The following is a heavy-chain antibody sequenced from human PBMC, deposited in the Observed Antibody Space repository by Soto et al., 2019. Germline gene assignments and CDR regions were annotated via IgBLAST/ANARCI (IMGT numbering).Heavy chain of an antibody. Sequence: QVQLVESGGGVVQPGTSLRLACAATGFTFSSYNMHWVRQAPGKGLQWVAVMSYEGTDKYYADSVKGRFTISRDNSKNTLYLQMKSLRVEDTAVYYCATDMERMDLPDYWGQGTLVTVSS. V-gene: IGHV3-30*03. CDR2: MSYEGTDK. J-gene: IGHJ4*02. CDR3: ATDMERMDLPDY. CDR1: GFTFSSYN. D-gene: IGHD1-1*01.